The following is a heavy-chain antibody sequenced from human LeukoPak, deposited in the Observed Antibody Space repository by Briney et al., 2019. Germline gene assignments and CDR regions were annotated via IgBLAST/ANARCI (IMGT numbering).Heavy chain of an antibody. V-gene: IGHV4-4*07. CDR1: GGSISSYY. D-gene: IGHD6-13*01. J-gene: IGHJ2*01. Sequence: SETLSLTCTVSGGSISSYYWSWIRQPAGKGLEWIGRIYTSGSPNYNPSLKSRVTMSVDTSKKQFSLKLSSVTAADTAVYYCARLSSSWYQDWYFDLWGRGTLVTVSS. CDR2: IYTSGSP. CDR3: ARLSSSWYQDWYFDL.